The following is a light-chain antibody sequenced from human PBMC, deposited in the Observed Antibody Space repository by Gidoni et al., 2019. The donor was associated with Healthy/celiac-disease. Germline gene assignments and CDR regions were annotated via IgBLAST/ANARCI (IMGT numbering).Light chain of an antibody. J-gene: IGKJ1*01. CDR3: QQYNSYRT. CDR2: KAS. V-gene: IGKV1-5*03. Sequence: DIQMTQSPSTLSASVGDRVTITCRASQSISSWLAWDQQKPGKAPKLLIYKASSVESGVPSRFSGSGAGTEFTLTISSLQPDDFATYYGQQYNSYRTFGQXTKVEIK. CDR1: QSISSW.